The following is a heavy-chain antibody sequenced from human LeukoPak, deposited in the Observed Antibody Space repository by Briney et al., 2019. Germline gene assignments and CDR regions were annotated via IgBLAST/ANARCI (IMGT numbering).Heavy chain of an antibody. CDR2: IYYSGST. CDR3: ARGTYDILTGN. V-gene: IGHV4-59*09. D-gene: IGHD3-9*01. Sequence: WIGYIYYSGSTNYNPSLKSRVTISVDTSKNQFSLKLSSVTAADTAVYYCARGTYDILTGNWGQGTLVTVSS. J-gene: IGHJ4*02.